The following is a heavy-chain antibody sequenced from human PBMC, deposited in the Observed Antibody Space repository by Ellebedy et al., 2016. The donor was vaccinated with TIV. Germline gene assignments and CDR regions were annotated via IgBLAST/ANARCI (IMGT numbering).Heavy chain of an antibody. D-gene: IGHD4-17*01. CDR2: INPSGGGT. J-gene: IGHJ4*02. Sequence: AASVKVSCKASGYTFTSDLIHWARQAPGQGLAWIGIINPSGGGTGYAQKFQGRVTMTRDTSTSTVYMELSSLRSEDTAVYYCARDVTVTTTEAFDYWGQGTLVTVSS. CDR1: GYTFTSDL. CDR3: ARDVTVTTTEAFDY. V-gene: IGHV1-46*01.